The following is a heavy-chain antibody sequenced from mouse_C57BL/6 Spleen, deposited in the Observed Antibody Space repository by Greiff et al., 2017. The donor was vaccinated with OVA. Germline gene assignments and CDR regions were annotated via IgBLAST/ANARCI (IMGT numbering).Heavy chain of an antibody. D-gene: IGHD4-1*01. Sequence: QVQLKESGPELVKPGASVKISCKASGYAFSSSWMNWVKQRPGKGLEWIGRIYPGDGDTNYNGKFKGKATLTADKSSSTAYMQLSSLTSEDSAVYFCARSLNWGKGYWGQGTTLTVSS. V-gene: IGHV1-82*01. CDR1: GYAFSSSW. CDR3: ARSLNWGKGY. J-gene: IGHJ2*01. CDR2: IYPGDGDT.